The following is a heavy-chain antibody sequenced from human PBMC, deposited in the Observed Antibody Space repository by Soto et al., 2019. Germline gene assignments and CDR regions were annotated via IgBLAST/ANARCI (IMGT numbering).Heavy chain of an antibody. CDR2: ISSRSDI. CDR1: GFTFSTYS. J-gene: IGHJ6*02. V-gene: IGHV3-21*01. Sequence: GGSLRLSCEASGFTFSTYSINWVRQAPGKGLEWVSSISSRSDIYYADSVKGRFTISRDNAKNSVSLQMNSLRAEDTAVYYCAREYTAWPLAYGLDVWGQGTTVTVSS. D-gene: IGHD2-2*02. CDR3: AREYTAWPLAYGLDV.